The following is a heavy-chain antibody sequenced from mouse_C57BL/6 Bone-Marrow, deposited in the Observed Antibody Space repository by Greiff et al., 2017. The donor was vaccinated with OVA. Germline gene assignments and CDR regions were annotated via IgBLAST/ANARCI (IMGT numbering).Heavy chain of an antibody. CDR3: ARGGGGDY. CDR2: IYPGDGDT. V-gene: IGHV1-82*01. J-gene: IGHJ2*01. Sequence: QVQLKESGPELVKPGASVKISCKASGYAFSSSWMNWVKQRPGKGLEWIGRIYPGDGDTNYNGKFKGKATLTADKSSSTAYMQLSSLTSEDSAVYCCARGGGGDYWGQGTTLTVSS. CDR1: GYAFSSSW.